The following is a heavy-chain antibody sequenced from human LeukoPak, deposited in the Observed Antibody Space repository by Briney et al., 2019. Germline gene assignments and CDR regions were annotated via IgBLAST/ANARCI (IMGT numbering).Heavy chain of an antibody. Sequence: SVKVSCKASGGTFSSYTISWVQQAPGQGLEWMGRIIPILGIANYAQKFQGRVTITADKSTSTAYMELSSLRSEDTAVYYCARERRGGYYDILTGYYKHWGQGTLVTVSS. CDR3: ARERRGGYYDILTGYYKH. D-gene: IGHD3-9*01. CDR2: IIPILGIA. V-gene: IGHV1-69*04. J-gene: IGHJ4*02. CDR1: GGTFSSYT.